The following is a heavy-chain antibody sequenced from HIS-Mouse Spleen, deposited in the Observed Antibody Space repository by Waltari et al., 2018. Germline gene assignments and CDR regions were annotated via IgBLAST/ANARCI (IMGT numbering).Heavy chain of an antibody. CDR2: IYYSGDT. V-gene: IGHV4-39*07. CDR1: GGSISSSSYY. Sequence: QLQLQESGPGLVKPSETLSLTCTVSGGSISSSSYYWGGIRQPPGKGLEGIGSIYYSGDTYYNPSLKSRVTISVDTSKTQFSLKLSSVTAADTAVYYCAREIPYSSSWYDWYFDLWGRGTLVTVSS. D-gene: IGHD6-13*01. J-gene: IGHJ2*01. CDR3: AREIPYSSSWYDWYFDL.